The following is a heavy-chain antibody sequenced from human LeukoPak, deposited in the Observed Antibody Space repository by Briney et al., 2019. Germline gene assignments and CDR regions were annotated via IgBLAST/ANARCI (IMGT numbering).Heavy chain of an antibody. V-gene: IGHV4-39*02. CDR2: IYYSGST. CDR1: GGSISTTTYY. Sequence: PSETLSLTCTVSGGSISTTTYYWGWIRQPPGKGLEWIGSIYYSGSTFHNPSLKSRVTISVDTSKNQFSLNLSSVTAADTAVYYCAREGGFYRPLDYSGQGTLVTVSS. CDR3: AREGGFYRPLDY. J-gene: IGHJ4*02. D-gene: IGHD3-3*01.